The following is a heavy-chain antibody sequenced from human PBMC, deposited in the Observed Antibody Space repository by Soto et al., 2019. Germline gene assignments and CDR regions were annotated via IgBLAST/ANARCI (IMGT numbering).Heavy chain of an antibody. Sequence: GGSLRLSCAASGFSFSKFAMHWVRQAPGKGLECVAVIWFDGSKRDYADSVKGRFTVSRDNSENTLSLQMNNLRAEDTGVYYCAREGDRSGYPLYFDSWGQGPVGT. CDR1: GFSFSKFA. V-gene: IGHV3-33*01. CDR3: AREGDRSGYPLYFDS. J-gene: IGHJ4*02. D-gene: IGHD3-22*01. CDR2: IWFDGSKR.